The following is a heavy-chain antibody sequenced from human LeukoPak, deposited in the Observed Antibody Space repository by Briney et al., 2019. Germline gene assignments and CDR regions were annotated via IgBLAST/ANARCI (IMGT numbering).Heavy chain of an antibody. CDR3: ARQSVDSYYYYYGMDV. CDR1: GFTVSCNY. V-gene: IGHV3-66*04. J-gene: IGHJ6*02. CDR2: IYSGGST. Sequence: GGSLRLACAASGFTVSCNYMSWVRQAPGKGLEWVSVIYSGGSTYYADSVKGRFTISRDNSKNTLYLQMNSLRAEDTAVYYCARQSVDSYYYYYGMDVWGQGTTDTVSS. D-gene: IGHD2-15*01.